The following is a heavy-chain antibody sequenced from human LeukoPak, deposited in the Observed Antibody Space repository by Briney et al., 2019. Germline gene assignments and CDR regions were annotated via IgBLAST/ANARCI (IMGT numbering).Heavy chain of an antibody. CDR1: GCRFTSYW. CDR2: IDPSDSYT. CDR3: ARHQLLGPCFKGVCSDAFDI. D-gene: IGHD2-8*01. V-gene: IGHV5-10-1*01. Sequence: AESPRISCKGSGCRFTSYWISWVRQMPGKGLEWMGRIDPSDSYTNYSPSFQGHLTISADKSISTAYLQWSSLKASDTAMYYCARHQLLGPCFKGVCSDAFDIWGQGTMVSVSS. J-gene: IGHJ3*02.